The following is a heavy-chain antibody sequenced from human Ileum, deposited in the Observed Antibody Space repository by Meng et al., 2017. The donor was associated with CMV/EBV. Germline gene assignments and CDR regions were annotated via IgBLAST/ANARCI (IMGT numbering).Heavy chain of an antibody. J-gene: IGHJ4*02. V-gene: IGHV3-53*01. CDR1: GFPVSSSY. CDR2: IYSGGST. CDR3: ARMSY. Sequence: EVRLVESGACLIQLGGPLRPSCAASGFPVSSSYMSWVRQAPGKGLEWVSVIYSGGSTYYADSVKGRFTISRDNSKNTLYLQMNSLRVEDTAVYYCARMSYWGQGTLVTASS.